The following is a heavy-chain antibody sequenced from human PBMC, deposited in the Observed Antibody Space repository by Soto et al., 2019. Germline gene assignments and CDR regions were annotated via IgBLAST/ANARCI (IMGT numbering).Heavy chain of an antibody. CDR2: IIPIFGTA. Sequence: SVKVSCKASGGTFSSYAISWVRQAPGQGLEWMGGIIPIFGTANYAQKFQGRVTITADKSTSTAYMELSSLRSEDTAVYYCASMTTVTTNWFDPWGQGTLVTVSS. CDR3: ASMTTVTTNWFDP. CDR1: GGTFSSYA. D-gene: IGHD4-4*01. V-gene: IGHV1-69*06. J-gene: IGHJ5*02.